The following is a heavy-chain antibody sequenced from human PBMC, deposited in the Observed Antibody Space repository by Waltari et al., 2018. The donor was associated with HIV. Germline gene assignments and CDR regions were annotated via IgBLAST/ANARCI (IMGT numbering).Heavy chain of an antibody. V-gene: IGHV3-74*01. J-gene: IGHJ4*02. Sequence: EVQLVESGGGLVRPGGFLRASWSASGFTFSSSWMHWVRQAPGKGLVWVSRINGDGSSTDYADSVKGRFTISRDNAKNTLYLQVNTLRAEDTAVYFCARDAALFDWGQGTLVTVSS. CDR1: GFTFSSSW. CDR2: INGDGSST. D-gene: IGHD3-10*02. CDR3: ARDAALFD.